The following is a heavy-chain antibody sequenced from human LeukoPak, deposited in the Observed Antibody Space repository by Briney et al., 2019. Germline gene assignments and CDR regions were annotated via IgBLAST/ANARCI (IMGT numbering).Heavy chain of an antibody. CDR2: ISHSGST. J-gene: IGHJ4*02. CDR1: GGSFSGYY. V-gene: IGHV4-34*01. Sequence: SETLSLTCAVCGGSFSGYYWSWIRQPPGKGLEWIGEISHSGSTNYNPSLKSRVTISVDTSKNQFSLKLSSVTAADTAVYYCARGGSRIVVVVAARKPHCFDYWGQGTLVTVSS. D-gene: IGHD2-15*01. CDR3: ARGGSRIVVVVAARKPHCFDY.